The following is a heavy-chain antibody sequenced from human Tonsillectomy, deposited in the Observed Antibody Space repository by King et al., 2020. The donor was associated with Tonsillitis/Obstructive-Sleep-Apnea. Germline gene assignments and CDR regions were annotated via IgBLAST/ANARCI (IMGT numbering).Heavy chain of an antibody. D-gene: IGHD1-7*01. CDR1: GYTFTGYY. Sequence: VPLVESGAAPKTHGASVHVSCKASGYTFTGYYMHWVRQAPGQGLEWMGWINPNSGGTNYAQKFQGRVTMTRDTSISTAYMELSRLRSDDTAVYYCARGFNSNYVGWFDPWGQGTLVTVSS. J-gene: IGHJ5*02. CDR2: INPNSGGT. CDR3: ARGFNSNYVGWFDP. V-gene: IGHV1-2*02.